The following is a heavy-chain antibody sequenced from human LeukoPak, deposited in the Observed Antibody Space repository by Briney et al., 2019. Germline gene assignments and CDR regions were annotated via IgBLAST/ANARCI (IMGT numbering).Heavy chain of an antibody. CDR3: ARDLAYYYDSSYD. CDR2: IDSSSSYM. Sequence: GGSLRLSCAASGFTFSDYAMNWVRQAPGKGLEWVSSIDSSSSYMYYADSVKGRFTISRDNAKNSLYLQMNSLRAEDTAVYYCARDLAYYYDSSYDWGQGTLVTVSS. D-gene: IGHD3-22*01. J-gene: IGHJ4*02. V-gene: IGHV3-21*01. CDR1: GFTFSDYA.